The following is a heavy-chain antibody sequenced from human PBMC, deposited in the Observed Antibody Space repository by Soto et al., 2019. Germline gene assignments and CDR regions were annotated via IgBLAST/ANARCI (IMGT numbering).Heavy chain of an antibody. CDR2: IYYSGST. Sequence: SETLSLTCTVSGGSISSYFWSWIRQPPGKGLERIGYIYYSGSTNYNPPLKSRVTISVDTSKNQFYLKLSSVTAADTDVYYCARGVRYFAYWGQGILVTVSS. V-gene: IGHV4-59*01. D-gene: IGHD3-10*01. CDR3: ARGVRYFAY. CDR1: GGSISSYF. J-gene: IGHJ4*02.